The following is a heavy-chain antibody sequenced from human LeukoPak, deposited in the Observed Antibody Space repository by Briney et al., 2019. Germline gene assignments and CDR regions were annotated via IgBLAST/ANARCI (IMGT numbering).Heavy chain of an antibody. D-gene: IGHD2-2*01. V-gene: IGHV4-34*01. J-gene: IGHJ5*02. CDR1: GWSFNDYY. CDR2: INSRGDT. CDR3: ARGQVPAARGYNWFDP. Sequence: SETLSLTCAVYGWSFNDYYWNWIRQPPGKGLEWIGEINSRGDTNYNPSLKSRVTISVDTSKKQFSLRLTSMIAADTALYYCARGQVPAARGYNWFDPWGQGTLVTVSS.